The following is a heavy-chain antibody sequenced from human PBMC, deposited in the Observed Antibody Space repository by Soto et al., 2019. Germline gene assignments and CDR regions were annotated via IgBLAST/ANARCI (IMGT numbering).Heavy chain of an antibody. CDR2: IWYHGVDK. V-gene: IGHV3-33*01. J-gene: IGHJ4*02. CDR1: GFTFSRQA. D-gene: IGHD2-15*01. Sequence: QVQLVESGGGVVQPERSLRLSCAASGFTFSRQAMHWVRQAPGRGLEWVAVIWYHGVDKYYADSVKGRFTISRDNSTNTVYLQMNSLRGEATAVYYCATGFLGLCTGGNCPLDSWGQGSLVTVSS. CDR3: ATGFLGLCTGGNCPLDS.